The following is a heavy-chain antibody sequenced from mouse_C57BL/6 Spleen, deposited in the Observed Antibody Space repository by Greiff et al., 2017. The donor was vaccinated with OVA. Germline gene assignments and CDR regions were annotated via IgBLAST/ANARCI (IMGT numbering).Heavy chain of an antibody. CDR2: INPYNGGT. V-gene: IGHV1-19*01. CDR1: GYTFTDYY. D-gene: IGHD1-1*01. CDR3: ARRGPVAMDY. J-gene: IGHJ4*01. Sequence: EVQLKESGPVLVKPGASVKMSCKASGYTFTDYYMNWVKQSHGKSLEWIGVINPYNGGTSYNQKFKGKATLTVDKSSSTAYMELNSLTSEDSAVYYCARRGPVAMDYWGQGTSVTVSS.